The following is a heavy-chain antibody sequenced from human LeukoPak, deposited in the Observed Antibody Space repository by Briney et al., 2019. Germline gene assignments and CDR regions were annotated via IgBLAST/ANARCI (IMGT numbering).Heavy chain of an antibody. CDR3: ARLYCSGGSCYYFDY. D-gene: IGHD2-15*01. CDR1: GGSISSYY. Sequence: SETLSLTCTVSGGSISSYYWSWIRQPPGKGLEWIGYIYYSGSTNHNPSLKSRVTISVDTSKNQFSLNLSSVTVADTAVYYCARLYCSGGSCYYFDYWGQGTLVTVSS. J-gene: IGHJ4*02. CDR2: IYYSGST. V-gene: IGHV4-59*12.